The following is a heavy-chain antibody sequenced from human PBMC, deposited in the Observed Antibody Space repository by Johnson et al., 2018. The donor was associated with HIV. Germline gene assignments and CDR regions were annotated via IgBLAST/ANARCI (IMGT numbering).Heavy chain of an antibody. J-gene: IGHJ3*01. V-gene: IGHV3-30*18. CDR3: AKDLGAAELTPDVFDL. Sequence: QVQLVESGGGAVQPGRSLRLSCEASGFPFSSYGMHWVRQAPGKGLEWVAVISFDGSDKYYADSVKGRFTISRDNSKNTLYLQMNSLRIDDTGVYYCAKDLGAAELTPDVFDLWGQGTMVTVSS. CDR1: GFPFSSYG. D-gene: IGHD1-7*01. CDR2: ISFDGSDK.